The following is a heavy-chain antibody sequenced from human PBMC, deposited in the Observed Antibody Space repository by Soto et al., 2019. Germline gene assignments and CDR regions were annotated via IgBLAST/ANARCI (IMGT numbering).Heavy chain of an antibody. V-gene: IGHV4-34*01. Sequence: SGPLSLTCAVYGGSFSGYYWSWIRQPPGKGLEWIGEINHSGSTNYNPSLKSRVTISVDTSKNQFSLKLSSVTAADTAVYYCARGAAVAGVVSLYWFDPWGQGTLVTVSS. CDR3: ARGAAVAGVVSLYWFDP. J-gene: IGHJ5*02. D-gene: IGHD6-19*01. CDR1: GGSFSGYY. CDR2: INHSGST.